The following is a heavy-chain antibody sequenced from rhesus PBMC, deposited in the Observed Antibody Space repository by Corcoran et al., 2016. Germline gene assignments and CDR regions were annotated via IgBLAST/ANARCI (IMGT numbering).Heavy chain of an antibody. J-gene: IGHJ4*01. CDR1: GASIPNNY. D-gene: IGHD3-28*01. CDR2: IYGTSGST. CDR3: AMYDTMTALDY. V-gene: IGHV4-147*01. Sequence: QVQLQESGPGLVKPSETLSLTCAVSGASIPNNYWRWIRQPPGKGLDWIGRIYGTSGSTRYNSSLTSRVTISRDTSKNQFSLKLYSVTAADTAVYYCAMYDTMTALDYWGQGVLVTVSS.